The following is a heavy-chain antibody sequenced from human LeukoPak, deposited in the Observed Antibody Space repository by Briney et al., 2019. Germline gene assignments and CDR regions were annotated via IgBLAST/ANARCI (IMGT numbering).Heavy chain of an antibody. CDR2: INPDSGFT. CDR3: APTAEAYTSWWKV. V-gene: IGHV1-2*02. CDR1: GYKFTDGY. J-gene: IGHJ4*02. D-gene: IGHD3-16*01. Sequence: ASVKVSCKASGYKFTDGYMHWVRQAPGRGLEFMGWINPDSGFTNYAQKFKGRVAMTRDTSISTAYLEVRSLTSDDTAVYYCAPTAEAYTSWWKVWGQGTLVTVSS.